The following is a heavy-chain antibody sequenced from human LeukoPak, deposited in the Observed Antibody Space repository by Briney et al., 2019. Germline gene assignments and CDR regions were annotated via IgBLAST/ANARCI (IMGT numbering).Heavy chain of an antibody. CDR2: ISDRRTNT. D-gene: IGHD6-19*01. Sequence: PGGSLRLSCSASRFIFITYSMSSVRQDPGKWPELVSSISDRRTNTYYADSVKGRFTISRDNSKNTLSLQMSNLRDEDTAVYYCAKDAAAVNGRRAGFDYWGQGTLVTVSS. J-gene: IGHJ4*02. CDR3: AKDAAAVNGRRAGFDY. V-gene: IGHV3-23*01. CDR1: RFIFITYS.